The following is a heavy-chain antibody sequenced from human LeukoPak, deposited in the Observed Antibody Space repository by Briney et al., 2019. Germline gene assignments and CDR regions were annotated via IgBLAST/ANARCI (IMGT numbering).Heavy chain of an antibody. D-gene: IGHD4-17*01. V-gene: IGHV3-33*01. Sequence: PGGSLRLSCAASGFTFSSYGMHWVRQAPGKGLEWAAVIWYDGSNKYYADSVKGRFTISRDSSKNTLYLQMNSLRAEDTAVYYCARDGSVNDYGDYAGAFDIWGQGTMVTVSS. J-gene: IGHJ3*02. CDR1: GFTFSSYG. CDR2: IWYDGSNK. CDR3: ARDGSVNDYGDYAGAFDI.